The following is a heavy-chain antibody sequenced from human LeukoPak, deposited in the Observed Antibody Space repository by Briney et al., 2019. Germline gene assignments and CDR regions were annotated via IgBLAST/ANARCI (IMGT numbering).Heavy chain of an antibody. J-gene: IGHJ4*02. Sequence: GGSLRLSCAASGFTFGTHAMNWVRRAPGKGLEWVSGIGESGSNTYYADSVKGRFTISRDNYKNMVFLQMKSLTAEDTAVYYCAVSVRFERVWHFFNNWGQGTQVTVSS. CDR1: GFTFGTHA. CDR2: IGESGSNT. V-gene: IGHV3-23*01. D-gene: IGHD3-9*01. CDR3: AVSVRFERVWHFFNN.